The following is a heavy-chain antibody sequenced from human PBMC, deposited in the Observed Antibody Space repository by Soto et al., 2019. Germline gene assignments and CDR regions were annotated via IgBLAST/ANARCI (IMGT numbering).Heavy chain of an antibody. CDR1: GFTFSNYA. CDR3: AKGYSTGWSEGYFDY. V-gene: IGHV3-23*01. J-gene: IGHJ4*02. Sequence: GGSLRLSCVTSGFTFSNYAMNWVRQAPGKGLEWVSGISGSGGSTFYADSVKGRFTISRDNSKNTLYLQINSLRPDDTAVYLCAKGYSTGWSEGYFDYWGQGALVTVSS. CDR2: ISGSGGST. D-gene: IGHD6-19*01.